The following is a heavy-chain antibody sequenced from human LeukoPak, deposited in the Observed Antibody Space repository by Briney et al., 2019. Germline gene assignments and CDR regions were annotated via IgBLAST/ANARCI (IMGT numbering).Heavy chain of an antibody. CDR3: ARVRDSSGYPIWDAFDI. V-gene: IGHV4-30-4*01. CDR1: GGAFTSGDYY. D-gene: IGHD3-22*01. CDR2: IYYSGST. Sequence: PSETLSLTCTVSGGAFTSGDYYWSWIRQPPGKGLEWIGYIYYSGSTYYNPSLKSRVTISVDTSKSQFSLRLRSVTAADTAVYYCARVRDSSGYPIWDAFDIWGQGTMVTVSS. J-gene: IGHJ3*02.